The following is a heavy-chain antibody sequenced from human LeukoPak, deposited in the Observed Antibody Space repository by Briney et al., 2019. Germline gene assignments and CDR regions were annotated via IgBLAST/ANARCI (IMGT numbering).Heavy chain of an antibody. J-gene: IGHJ5*02. CDR3: ARYPHLTIFGVVLTNWFDT. CDR2: IKQDGGDK. CDR1: GFTFRSYL. Sequence: GGSLRLSCAASGFTFRSYLMSWVRQAPGKGLEWVSNIKQDGGDKYYVDSVKGRFTISRDNAKNSLYLQMNSLRAEDTALYSRARYPHLTIFGVVLTNWFDTSGPGTLVTVSS. D-gene: IGHD3-3*01. V-gene: IGHV3-7*01.